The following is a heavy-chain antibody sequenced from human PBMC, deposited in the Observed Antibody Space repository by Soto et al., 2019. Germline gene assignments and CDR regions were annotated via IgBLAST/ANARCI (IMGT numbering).Heavy chain of an antibody. CDR2: INPNSGGT. V-gene: IGHV1-2*04. Sequence: ASVKVSCKASGYTFTGYYMHWVRQAPGQGLEWMGWINPNSGGTNYAQKFQGWVTMTRDTSISTAYMELSRLRSDDTAVYYCAAACYYDLWSGYYSLFFDYWGQGTLITVCS. CDR3: AAACYYDLWSGYYSLFFDY. CDR1: GYTFTGYY. D-gene: IGHD3-3*01. J-gene: IGHJ4*02.